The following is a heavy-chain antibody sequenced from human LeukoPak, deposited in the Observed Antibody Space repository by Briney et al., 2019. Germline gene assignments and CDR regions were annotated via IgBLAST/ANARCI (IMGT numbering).Heavy chain of an antibody. CDR3: AKEFNRGLPDY. Sequence: GKSLRLSCAASGFTFSDYYMSWIRQAPGKGLEWVSYISSSSSYTNYADSVKGRFTISRDNAKNTLYLQMSRLRAEDTAVYYCAKEFNRGLPDYWGQGTLVTVPS. D-gene: IGHD2-21*01. CDR1: GFTFSDYY. J-gene: IGHJ4*02. V-gene: IGHV3-11*06. CDR2: ISSSSSYT.